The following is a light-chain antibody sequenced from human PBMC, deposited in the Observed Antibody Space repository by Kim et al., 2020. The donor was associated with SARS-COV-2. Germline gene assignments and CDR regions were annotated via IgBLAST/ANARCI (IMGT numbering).Light chain of an antibody. CDR3: QQAYSFPIT. CDR1: QGISNW. CDR2: VAS. J-gene: IGKJ5*01. Sequence: DIQMTQSPSSVSASGGDRVTITCRASQGISNWLAWYQQKPGKAPNLLIYVASSLQSGVPSRFSGSGSGTDFTLTINSLQPEDFATYYCQQAYSFPITFGQGTRLEIK. V-gene: IGKV1-12*01.